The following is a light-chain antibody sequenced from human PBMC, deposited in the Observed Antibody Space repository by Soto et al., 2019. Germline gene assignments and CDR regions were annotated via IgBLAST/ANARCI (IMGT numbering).Light chain of an antibody. Sequence: QSVLTQPPSVSGSPGQSVAISCTGTSSDVGGSNGVSWYQQPPGTAPKLIIYDVSNRPSGVPDRFSGSKSGNTASLIISGLQAEDEGDYYCRSYTSSSTYVFGTGTKVTVL. J-gene: IGLJ1*01. V-gene: IGLV2-18*02. CDR3: RSYTSSSTYV. CDR1: SSDVGGSNG. CDR2: DVS.